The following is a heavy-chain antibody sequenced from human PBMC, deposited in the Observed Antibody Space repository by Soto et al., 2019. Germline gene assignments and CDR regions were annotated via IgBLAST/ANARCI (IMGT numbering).Heavy chain of an antibody. CDR3: ARDLAKGGGSAGFDY. V-gene: IGHV1-2*02. CDR2: INPKSGGT. J-gene: IGHJ4*02. CDR1: GYTFTVYY. Sequence: QVQLVQSGAEVKKPGASVNVSCKDSGYTFTVYYMHWVRQAPVQGLEWRGWINPKSGGTMYPQKFQGRVTMSWDTSISTAYMALTRLRSDDTAVYYCARDLAKGGGSAGFDYWGQGTLVTVSS. D-gene: IGHD1-26*01.